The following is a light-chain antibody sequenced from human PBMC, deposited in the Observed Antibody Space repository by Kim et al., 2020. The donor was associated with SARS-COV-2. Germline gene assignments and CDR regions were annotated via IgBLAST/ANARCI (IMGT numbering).Light chain of an antibody. CDR2: DAS. Sequence: SPGERATLSCRASQSVSSYLAWYQQKPGQAPGLLIYDASNRATGIPARFSGSGSGTDFTLTISSLEPEDFAVYYCQQRSNWPPLTFGGGTKVEIK. CDR3: QQRSNWPPLT. J-gene: IGKJ4*01. CDR1: QSVSSY. V-gene: IGKV3-11*01.